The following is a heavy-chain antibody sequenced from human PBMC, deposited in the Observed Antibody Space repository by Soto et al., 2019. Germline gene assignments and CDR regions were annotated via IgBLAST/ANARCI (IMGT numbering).Heavy chain of an antibody. CDR2: ISGVGDNT. D-gene: IGHD2-21*02. CDR1: GFTFTSYA. V-gene: IGHV3-23*01. Sequence: EVQLLESGGDLVQPGGSLRLSCAASGFTFTSYAMTWIRQAPGKGLEWVSAISGVGDNTYYADSVKGRFAISRDNSKNTLYLQMNSLRAEDTAFYYCTQDARSRDCLTVNWGQGTLVTVSS. CDR3: TQDARSRDCLTVN. J-gene: IGHJ4*02.